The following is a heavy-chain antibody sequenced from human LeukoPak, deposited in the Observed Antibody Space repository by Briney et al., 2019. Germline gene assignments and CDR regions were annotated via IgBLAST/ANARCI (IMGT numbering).Heavy chain of an antibody. CDR2: ISCDGNAK. CDR3: ARDYVYAFDY. D-gene: IGHD2/OR15-2a*01. CDR1: GFSFSSYS. J-gene: IGHJ4*02. V-gene: IGHV3-48*01. Sequence: GVSLRLSCAASGFSFSSYSINWVRQAPGKGLEWVSYISCDGNAKHYTDSVKGRFTISRDNAKNALYLQMNSLRAEDTAVYFCARDYVYAFDYWGQGTLVTVSS.